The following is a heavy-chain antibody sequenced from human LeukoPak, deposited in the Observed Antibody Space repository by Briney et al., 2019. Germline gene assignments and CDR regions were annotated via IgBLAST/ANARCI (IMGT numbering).Heavy chain of an antibody. D-gene: IGHD4-11*01. Sequence: GGSLRLSCAASGFTFDDYGMSWVRQAPGKGLEWVSGINWNGGSTGYADSVKGRFTISRDNAKNSLYLQMNSLKAEDTAVYYCARGAVSGAPREVDYWGQGTLVTVSS. J-gene: IGHJ4*02. CDR2: INWNGGST. CDR3: ARGAVSGAPREVDY. CDR1: GFTFDDYG. V-gene: IGHV3-20*04.